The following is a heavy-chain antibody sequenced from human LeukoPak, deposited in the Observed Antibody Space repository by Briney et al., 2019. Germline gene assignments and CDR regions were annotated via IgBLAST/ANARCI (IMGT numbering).Heavy chain of an antibody. D-gene: IGHD1-26*01. CDR2: IYYSGST. V-gene: IGHV4-61*05. CDR3: ARVGATNLFDY. J-gene: IGHJ4*02. Sequence: PSETLSLTCIVSGGSISSSIYYWAWIRQPPGKGLEWIGYIYYSGSTNYNPSLKSRVTISVDTSKNQFSLKLSSVTAADTAVYYCARVGATNLFDYWGQGTLVTVSS. CDR1: GGSISSSIYY.